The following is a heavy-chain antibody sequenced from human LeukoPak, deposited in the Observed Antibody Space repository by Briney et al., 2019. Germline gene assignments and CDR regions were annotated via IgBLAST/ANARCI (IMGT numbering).Heavy chain of an antibody. V-gene: IGHV3-7*03. CDR2: IKQDGSEK. CDR1: GFTFSTYE. CDR3: ARDRMDKFEY. J-gene: IGHJ4*02. Sequence: GGSLRLSCAASGFTFSTYEMSWVRQAPGKGLEWVAYIKQDGSEKYYVDSVKGRFTISRDNAKNSLYLQMNSLRAEDTAVYYCARDRMDKFEYWGQGTLVTVSS. D-gene: IGHD2-8*01.